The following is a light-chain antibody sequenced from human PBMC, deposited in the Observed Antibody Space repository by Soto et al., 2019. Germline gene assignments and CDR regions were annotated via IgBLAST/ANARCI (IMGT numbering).Light chain of an antibody. Sequence: QSVLTQPASVSGSPGQSITISCTGTSSDVGGYKYVSWYQQHPGKAPKLMLYEVSNRPSGVSNRYSGSKSGNTAALTISGLQAEDEADYYCSSYTSSRAYVFGIGTKVTVL. V-gene: IGLV2-14*01. J-gene: IGLJ1*01. CDR2: EVS. CDR1: SSDVGGYKY. CDR3: SSYTSSRAYV.